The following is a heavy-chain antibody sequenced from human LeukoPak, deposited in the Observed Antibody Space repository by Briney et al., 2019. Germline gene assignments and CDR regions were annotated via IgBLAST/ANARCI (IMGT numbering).Heavy chain of an antibody. V-gene: IGHV3-30-3*01. J-gene: IGHJ4*02. CDR1: GFTFSSYA. D-gene: IGHD6-19*01. CDR3: ARDKQGARQWLVLAY. Sequence: GGSLRLSCAASGFTFSSYAMHWVRQAPGRGLEWVAVISYDGSNKYYADSVKGRLTISRDNSKNTLYLQMNSLRAEDTAVYYCARDKQGARQWLVLAYWGQGTLVTVSS. CDR2: ISYDGSNK.